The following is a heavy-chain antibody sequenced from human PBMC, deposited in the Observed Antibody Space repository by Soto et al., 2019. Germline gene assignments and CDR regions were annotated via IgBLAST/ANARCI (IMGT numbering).Heavy chain of an antibody. CDR2: IYYSGST. CDR1: GGSISSGDYY. V-gene: IGHV4-30-4*01. J-gene: IGHJ4*02. Sequence: TLSLTCTVSGGSISSGDYYWSWIRQPPGKGLEWIGYIYYSGSTYYNPSLKSRVTISVDTSKNQFSLKLSSVTAADTAVYYCAREAYVWGSVRPLYYFDYWGQGTLVTVSS. CDR3: AREAYVWGSVRPLYYFDY. D-gene: IGHD3-16*01.